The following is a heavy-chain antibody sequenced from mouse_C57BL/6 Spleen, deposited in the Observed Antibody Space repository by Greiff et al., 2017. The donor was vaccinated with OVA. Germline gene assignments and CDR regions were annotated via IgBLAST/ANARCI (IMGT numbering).Heavy chain of an antibody. CDR3: ARGNWDEVYAMDY. Sequence: EVKLVESEGGLVQPGSSMKLSCTASGFTFSDYYMAWVRQVPEKGLEWVANINYDGSSTYYLDSLKSRFIISRDNAKNILYLQMSSLKSEDTATYYCARGNWDEVYAMDYWGQGTSVTVSS. J-gene: IGHJ4*01. CDR1: GFTFSDYY. CDR2: INYDGSST. V-gene: IGHV5-16*01. D-gene: IGHD4-1*01.